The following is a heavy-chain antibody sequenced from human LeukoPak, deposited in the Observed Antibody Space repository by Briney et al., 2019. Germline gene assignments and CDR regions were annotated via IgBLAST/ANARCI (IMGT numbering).Heavy chain of an antibody. D-gene: IGHD2-21*01. CDR1: GGSVSSYY. V-gene: IGHV4-59*08. CDR2: IYYSGST. CDR3: ARGLHLAAFDI. Sequence: ASETLSLTCTVSGGSVSSYYWSWIRQPPGKGLEWIAYIYYSGSTKYNPSLKSRVTISLDRSKNQFSLKLRSVTAADTAVYYCARGLHLAAFDIWGQGTMVSVSS. J-gene: IGHJ3*02.